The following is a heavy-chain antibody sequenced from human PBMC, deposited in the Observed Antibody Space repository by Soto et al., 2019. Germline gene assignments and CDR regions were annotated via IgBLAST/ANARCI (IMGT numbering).Heavy chain of an antibody. J-gene: IGHJ6*02. CDR2: IYYSGST. V-gene: IGHV4-61*01. D-gene: IGHD6-13*01. Sequence: SSETLSLTCTVSGGSVSSGSYYWSWIRQPPGKGLEWIGYIYYSGSTNYNPSLKSRVTISVDTSKNQFSLKLSSVTAADTAVYYCARDPYSSPPYYYYGMDVWGQGTTVTVSS. CDR3: ARDPYSSPPYYYYGMDV. CDR1: GGSVSSGSYY.